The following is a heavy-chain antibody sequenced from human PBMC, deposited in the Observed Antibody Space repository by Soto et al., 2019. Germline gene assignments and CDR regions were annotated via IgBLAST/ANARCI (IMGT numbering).Heavy chain of an antibody. CDR3: AREPASGSSWVAWFDP. CDR2: IIPIFGTA. D-gene: IGHD6-13*01. V-gene: IGHV1-69*01. CDR1: GGTFSSYA. J-gene: IGHJ5*02. Sequence: QVQLVQSGAEVKKPGSSVKVSCTASGGTFSSYAISWVRQAPGQGLEWMGGIIPIFGTANYAQKFQGRVTITADESTSKAYMEQSSLRSEDTAVYYCAREPASGSSWVAWFDPWGQGTLVTVSS.